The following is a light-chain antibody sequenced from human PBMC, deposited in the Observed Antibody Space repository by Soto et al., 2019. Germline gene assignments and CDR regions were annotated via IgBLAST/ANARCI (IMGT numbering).Light chain of an antibody. CDR2: DAS. Sequence: DIQMTQSPSTLSASVGDGVTITCRASQRISTWLAWYQQKPGKAPKLLISDASSWETGVPSRFSGSGSGTEFTLTINSLQPDDFATYYCQQYKSYWTFGQGTKVDI. V-gene: IGKV1-5*01. CDR3: QQYKSYWT. J-gene: IGKJ1*01. CDR1: QRISTW.